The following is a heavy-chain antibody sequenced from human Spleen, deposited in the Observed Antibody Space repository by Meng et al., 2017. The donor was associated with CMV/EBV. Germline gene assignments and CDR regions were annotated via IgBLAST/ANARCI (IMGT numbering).Heavy chain of an antibody. CDR3: ARAEGYCSSTSCYDLYYFDY. CDR1: GFTFSSYS. D-gene: IGHD2-2*01. Sequence: GESLKISCAASGFTFSSYSMNWVRQAPGKGLEWVSSISSSSSYIYYADSVKGRFTISRDNAKNSLYLQMNSLRAEDTAVYYCARAEGYCSSTSCYDLYYFDYWGRGTLVTVSS. V-gene: IGHV3-21*04. J-gene: IGHJ4*02. CDR2: ISSSSSYI.